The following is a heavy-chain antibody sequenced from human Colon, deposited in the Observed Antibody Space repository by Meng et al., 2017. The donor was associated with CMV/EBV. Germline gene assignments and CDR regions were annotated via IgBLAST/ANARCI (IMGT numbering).Heavy chain of an antibody. CDR1: GFTFSAYG. V-gene: IGHV3-30*02. Sequence: SCAASGFTFSAYGMHWVRQAPGKGLEWVAFIRYDGSTKYYVDSVKGRFTISRDNSKNMLYLQMNALGAEDTAVYFCAAFEITTTATLNFWGRGTLVTVSS. CDR3: AAFEITTTATLNF. J-gene: IGHJ4*02. CDR2: IRYDGSTK. D-gene: IGHD1-1*01.